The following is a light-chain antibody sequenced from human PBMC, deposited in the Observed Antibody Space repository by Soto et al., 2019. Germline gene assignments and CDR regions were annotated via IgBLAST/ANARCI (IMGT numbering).Light chain of an antibody. CDR1: KLGDKN. CDR3: QAWDSSTVL. Sequence: SYELTQPRSVSVSPGQIASITCSGDKLGDKNACWYQDTKRPSGIPERFSGSNSGNTATLTISGTQAMDEADYYCQAWDSSTVLFGGGTKVTVL. CDR2: DT. V-gene: IGLV3-1*01. J-gene: IGLJ2*01.